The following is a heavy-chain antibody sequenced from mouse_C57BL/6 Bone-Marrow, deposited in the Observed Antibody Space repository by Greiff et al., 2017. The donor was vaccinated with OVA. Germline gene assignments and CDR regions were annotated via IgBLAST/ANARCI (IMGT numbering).Heavy chain of an antibody. CDR2: LNPNYGTT. Sequence: EVQLHQSGPELVMPGASVKMSCKASGYSFTDSYMHWVKQSPGKSLEWIGALNPNYGTTNYTQNFKGKATLTVDQSSSTAYMQLNSLTYEDSAVYDCARSHDYGSSYFAYWGQGTLVTVSA. J-gene: IGHJ3*01. D-gene: IGHD1-1*01. CDR1: GYSFTDSY. CDR3: ARSHDYGSSYFAY. V-gene: IGHV1-39*01.